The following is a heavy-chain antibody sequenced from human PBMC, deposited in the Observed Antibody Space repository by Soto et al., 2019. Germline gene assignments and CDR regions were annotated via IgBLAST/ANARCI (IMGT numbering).Heavy chain of an antibody. D-gene: IGHD3-10*01. J-gene: IGHJ4*02. CDR2: INHSGST. CDR1: GGSFSGYY. V-gene: IGHV4-34*01. CDR3: ARGGAGWNYGQYYGSGTHWGFDY. Sequence: QVQLQQWGAGLLKPSETLSLTCAVYGGSFSGYYWSWIRQPPGKGLEWIGEINHSGSTNYNPSLKSRVTISVDTSKNQFSLKRSSVTAADTAVYYCARGGAGWNYGQYYGSGTHWGFDYWGQGTLVTVSS.